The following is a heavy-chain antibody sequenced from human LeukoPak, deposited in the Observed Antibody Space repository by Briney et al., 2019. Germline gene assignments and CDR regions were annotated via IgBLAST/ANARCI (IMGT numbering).Heavy chain of an antibody. J-gene: IGHJ4*02. CDR2: ISGNGGSR. CDR1: GFTFRAYA. D-gene: IGHD6-13*01. Sequence: PGGSLRLSCAASGFTFRAYALTWVRRAPGKGLEWVSSISGNGGSRYYADSVKGRFTISRDNSQDTLYLQMNSLRAEDTAVYYCAKWAGEVTLSSTYYGPLDHWGQGTLVTVSS. CDR3: AKWAGEVTLSSTYYGPLDH. V-gene: IGHV3-23*01.